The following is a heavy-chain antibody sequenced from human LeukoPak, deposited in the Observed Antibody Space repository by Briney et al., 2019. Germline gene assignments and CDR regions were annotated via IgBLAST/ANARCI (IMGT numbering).Heavy chain of an antibody. CDR1: GGSITAYY. V-gene: IGHV4-34*01. Sequence: SETLPLTCSVYGGSITAYYWSWIRRPPGKGLEWIGEINHSRGTKYNPSLESRVTILLDASKNEFSLNLNSVTAEDTAVYYCARGPDSSSFDYWGQGALVTVSS. D-gene: IGHD6-13*01. CDR2: INHSRGT. J-gene: IGHJ4*02. CDR3: ARGPDSSSFDY.